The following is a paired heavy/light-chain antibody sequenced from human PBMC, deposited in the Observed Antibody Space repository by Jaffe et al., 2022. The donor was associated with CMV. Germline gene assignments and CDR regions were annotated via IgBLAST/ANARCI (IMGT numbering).Light chain of an antibody. J-gene: IGKJ1*01. CDR2: GAS. CDR1: QSVGSK. Sequence: ETVMTQFPATLSVSPGERATLSCRASQSVGSKLAWYQQKPGQAPRLLIYGASTRATGIPARFSGSGSGTEFTLTISSLQSEDFAVYYCQQYNNWPWTFGQGTKVEIK. V-gene: IGKV3-15*01. CDR3: QQYNNWPWT.
Heavy chain of an antibody. Sequence: QVQLVQSGAEVKKPGSSVKVSCKASGGTFSNYAINWVRQAPGQGLEWMGGIIPIFGTPNYAQRFQGRVTLSADESTSTAYMELSSLRSDDTAVYYCARVSRDDYNVDWYFDLWGRGTLVTVSS. J-gene: IGHJ2*01. CDR2: IIPIFGTP. V-gene: IGHV1-69*01. CDR3: ARVSRDDYNVDWYFDL. D-gene: IGHD4-4*01. CDR1: GGTFSNYA.